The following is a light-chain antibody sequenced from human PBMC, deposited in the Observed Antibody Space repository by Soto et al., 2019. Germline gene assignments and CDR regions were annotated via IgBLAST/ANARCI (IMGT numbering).Light chain of an antibody. Sequence: QSALTQPASVSGSPGQSITISCTGTSSDVGGYNYVSWYQQHPGKAPKLMIYDVNNRPSGVSNRFSGSKSGNTASLTISGLQAEDEDHYYCSSHTTSSTLVFGGGTKLTVL. CDR3: SSHTTSSTLV. CDR2: DVN. CDR1: SSDVGGYNY. J-gene: IGLJ3*02. V-gene: IGLV2-14*03.